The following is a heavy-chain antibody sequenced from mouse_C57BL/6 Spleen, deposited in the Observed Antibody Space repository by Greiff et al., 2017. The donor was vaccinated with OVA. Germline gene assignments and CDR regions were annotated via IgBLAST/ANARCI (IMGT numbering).Heavy chain of an antibody. Sequence: QVQLQQSGPELVKPGASVKLSCKASGYTFTSYDINWVKQRPGQGLEWIGWIYPRDGSTKYNEKFKGKATLTVDTSSSTAYMELHSLTSEDSAVYFCAYCYYGSRGYFDYWGQGTTLTVSS. CDR1: GYTFTSYD. CDR2: IYPRDGST. CDR3: AYCYYGSRGYFDY. J-gene: IGHJ2*01. V-gene: IGHV1-85*01. D-gene: IGHD1-1*01.